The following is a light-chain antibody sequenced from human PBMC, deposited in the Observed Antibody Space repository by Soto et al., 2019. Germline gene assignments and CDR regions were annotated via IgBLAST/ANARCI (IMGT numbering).Light chain of an antibody. Sequence: EIVMTQSPATLSVSPGETATLSCRASQSISDNLAWYQQKPGQAPRLLIHGASTRATAVPARFSGSGSGTEFTLTMSSLQSEDFAVYYCQQYNNWPLTFGPGTKVDVK. V-gene: IGKV3-15*01. CDR3: QQYNNWPLT. CDR1: QSISDN. CDR2: GAS. J-gene: IGKJ3*01.